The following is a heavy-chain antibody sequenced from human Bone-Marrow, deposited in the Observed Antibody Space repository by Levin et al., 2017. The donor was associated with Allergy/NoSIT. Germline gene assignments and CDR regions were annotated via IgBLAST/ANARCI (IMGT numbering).Heavy chain of an antibody. J-gene: IGHJ4*02. Sequence: GGSLRLSCAASGFTFSSYAMSWVRQAPGKGLEWVSAISGSGGSTYYADSVKGRFTISRDNSKNTLYLQMNSLRAEDTAVYYCAKDLFVGSSSVFDFDYWGQGTLVTVSS. CDR3: AKDLFVGSSSVFDFDY. V-gene: IGHV3-23*01. CDR1: GFTFSSYA. D-gene: IGHD6-13*01. CDR2: ISGSGGST.